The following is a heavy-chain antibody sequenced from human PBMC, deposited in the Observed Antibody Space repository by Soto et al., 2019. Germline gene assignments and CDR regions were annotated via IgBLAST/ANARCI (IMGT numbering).Heavy chain of an antibody. D-gene: IGHD6-19*01. V-gene: IGHV3-7*01. CDR3: AREEGIAVAGLAY. CDR1: GFTFSSYW. CDR2: IKQDGSEK. Sequence: LSLTCAASGFTFSSYWMSWVRQAPGKGLEWVANIKQDGSEKYYVDSVKGRFTISRDNAKNSLYLQMNSLRAEDTAVYYCAREEGIAVAGLAYWGQGTLVTVSS. J-gene: IGHJ4*02.